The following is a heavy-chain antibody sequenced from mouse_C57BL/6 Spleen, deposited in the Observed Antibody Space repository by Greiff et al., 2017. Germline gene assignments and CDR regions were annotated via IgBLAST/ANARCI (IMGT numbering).Heavy chain of an antibody. CDR3: ARGNWDWYFDV. Sequence: ESGPGLVKPSQSLSLTCSVTGYSITSGYYWNWIRQFPGNKLEWMGYISYDGSNNYNPSLKNRISITRDTSKNQFFLKLNSVTTEDTATYYWARGNWDWYFDVWGTGTTVTVSS. V-gene: IGHV3-6*01. CDR1: GYSITSGYY. D-gene: IGHD4-1*01. J-gene: IGHJ1*03. CDR2: ISYDGSN.